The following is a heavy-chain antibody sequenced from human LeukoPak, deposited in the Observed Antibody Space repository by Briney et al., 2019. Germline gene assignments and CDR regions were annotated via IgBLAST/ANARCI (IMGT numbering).Heavy chain of an antibody. CDR3: ARHPSVGATTGFDY. CDR1: GGSISSYY. CDR2: IYTSGST. D-gene: IGHD1-26*01. Sequence: SETLSLTCTVSGGSISSYYWSWIRQPAGKGLEWIGRIYTSGSTNYNPSLKSRVTMSVDTSKNQFSLKLSSVTAADTAVYYCARHPSVGATTGFDYWGQGTLVIVSS. J-gene: IGHJ4*02. V-gene: IGHV4-4*07.